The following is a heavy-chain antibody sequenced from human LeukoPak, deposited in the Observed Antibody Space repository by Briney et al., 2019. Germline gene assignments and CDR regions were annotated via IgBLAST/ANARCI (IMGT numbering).Heavy chain of an antibody. J-gene: IGHJ6*02. V-gene: IGHV4-34*01. CDR3: PRGRIAKIVGVHSFSYGLDV. D-gene: IGHD3-22*01. Sequence: SETLSLTCTLFHGSFTHYLRTGIRPSPREGLEWGGEINEYTGYTKYNPSLNSRISISLEKSKNQLSLELRSVTAADTADNYCPRGRIAKIVGVHSFSYGLDVWGQGTTVTVSS. CDR2: INEYTGYT. CDR1: HGSFTHYL.